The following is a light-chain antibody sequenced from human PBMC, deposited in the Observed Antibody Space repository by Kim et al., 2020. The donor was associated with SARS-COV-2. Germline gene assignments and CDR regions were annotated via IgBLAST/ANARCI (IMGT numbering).Light chain of an antibody. CDR2: KDN. CDR3: QSADGSGTYV. J-gene: IGLJ1*01. Sequence: PGQTARITCTGDTLPEKQTYWYQQKSGQAPLLVIYKDNERPSGIPGRFSGSSSGTTVTLTISGVQAEDDADYYCQSADGSGTYVFGTGTKVTVL. CDR1: TLPEKQ. V-gene: IGLV3-25*03.